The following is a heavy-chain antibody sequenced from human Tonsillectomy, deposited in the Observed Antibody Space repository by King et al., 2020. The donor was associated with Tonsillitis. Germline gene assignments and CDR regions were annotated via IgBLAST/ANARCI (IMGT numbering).Heavy chain of an antibody. CDR1: GFTFSDHD. J-gene: IGHJ3*02. D-gene: IGHD3-22*01. CDR2: ISSNSRYI. V-gene: IGHV3-21*01. CDR3: AKDKGAGYYDNSRGAFDI. Sequence: VQLVESGGGLVKPGGSLRLSCATSGFTFSDHDMNWVRQAPGKGLEWVSSISSNSRYIYYGDSLKGRVTVSRENAKNSLYLQLNSLRAEDTAVYYCAKDKGAGYYDNSRGAFDIWGPGTMVTVSS.